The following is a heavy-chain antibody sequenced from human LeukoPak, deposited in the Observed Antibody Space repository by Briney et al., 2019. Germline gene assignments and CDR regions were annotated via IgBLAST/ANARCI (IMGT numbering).Heavy chain of an antibody. Sequence: PSETLSLTCAVYGGSFSGYYWSWIRQPPGKGLEWIGYIYHSGSTYYNPSLKSRVTISVDRSKNQFSLKLSSVTAADTAVYYCARGEGESGFDPWGQGTLVTVSS. CDR2: IYHSGST. CDR3: ARGEGESGFDP. CDR1: GGSFSGYY. D-gene: IGHD3-10*01. V-gene: IGHV4-34*01. J-gene: IGHJ5*02.